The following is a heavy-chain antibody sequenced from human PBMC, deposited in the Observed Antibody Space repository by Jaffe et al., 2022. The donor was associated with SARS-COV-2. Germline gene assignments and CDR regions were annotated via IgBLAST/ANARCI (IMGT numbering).Heavy chain of an antibody. CDR2: IKSKTDGGTT. CDR1: GFTFSNAW. CDR3: TTDEYFPKRHYGGNSHY. D-gene: IGHD4-17*01. Sequence: EVQLVESGGGLVKPGGSLRLSCAASGFTFSNAWMSWVRQAPGKGLEWVGRIKSKTDGGTTDYAAPVKGRFTISRDDSKNTLYLQMNSLKTEDTAVYYCTTDEYFPKRHYGGNSHYWGQGTLVTVSS. J-gene: IGHJ4*02. V-gene: IGHV3-15*01.